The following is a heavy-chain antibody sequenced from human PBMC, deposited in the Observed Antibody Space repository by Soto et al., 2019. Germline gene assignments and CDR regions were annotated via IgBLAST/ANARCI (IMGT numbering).Heavy chain of an antibody. CDR1: GFTFSGSA. Sequence: PGGSLRLSCAASGFTFSGSAMHWVRQASGKGLEWVGRIRSKANSYATAYDASVKGRFTISRDDSKNTAYLQMNSLKTEDTAVYYCTRRGIAAAAASVGAFAICGQRTTVTGS. D-gene: IGHD6-13*01. CDR3: TRRGIAAAAASVGAFAI. CDR2: IRSKANSYAT. J-gene: IGHJ3*02. V-gene: IGHV3-73*01.